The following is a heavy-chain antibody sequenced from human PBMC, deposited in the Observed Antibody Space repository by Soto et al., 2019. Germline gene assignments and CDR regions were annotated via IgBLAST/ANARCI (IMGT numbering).Heavy chain of an antibody. CDR2: INQDGSEK. V-gene: IGHV3-7*05. CDR3: AAWPRSSWFDY. CDR1: GFTFKTYW. Sequence: EVQLVESGGDLVQPGGSLRLSCAASGFTFKTYWMGWVRQAPGKGLEWVGNINQDGSEKYYVDSLKGRFAISRDNAKNSLYLQMNSLRAEDTAVDYCAAWPRSSWFDYWGQGTLVTVSS. D-gene: IGHD6-13*01. J-gene: IGHJ4*02.